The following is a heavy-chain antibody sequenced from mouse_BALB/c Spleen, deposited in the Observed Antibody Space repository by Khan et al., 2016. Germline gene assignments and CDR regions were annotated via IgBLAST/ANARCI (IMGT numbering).Heavy chain of an antibody. CDR3: ASQYGSSYVGFAY. J-gene: IGHJ3*01. D-gene: IGHD1-1*01. CDR1: GYAFTNVL. CDR2: INPGSGST. V-gene: IGHV1-54*01. Sequence: QVQLQQSGAGLVRPGTSVKVSCKASGYAFTNVLIDWIKQRPGQGLDWIGVINPGSGSTNYNEKFKGKATLTADKSSSTAYMQLSSLTSDDSAVYFCASQYGSSYVGFAYWGQGTLVTVSA.